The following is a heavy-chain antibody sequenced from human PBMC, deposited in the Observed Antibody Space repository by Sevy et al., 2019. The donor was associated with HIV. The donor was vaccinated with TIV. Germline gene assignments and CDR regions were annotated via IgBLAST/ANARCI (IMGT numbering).Heavy chain of an antibody. Sequence: GGYLRLSCTASGFPFSSYAIHWIRQAPGKGLEWVAYIQSDGGNQSYGDSVKGRLTISRDNSKNTVYLQMNSLRVEDMAVYYCAKNPYDNNAFDIWGQGTMVTVSS. CDR2: IQSDGGNQ. CDR3: AKNPYDNNAFDI. V-gene: IGHV3-30*02. D-gene: IGHD3-22*01. J-gene: IGHJ3*02. CDR1: GFPFSSYA.